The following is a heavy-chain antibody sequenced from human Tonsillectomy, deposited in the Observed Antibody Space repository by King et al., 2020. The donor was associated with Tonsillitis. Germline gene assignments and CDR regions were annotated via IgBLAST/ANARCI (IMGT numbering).Heavy chain of an antibody. V-gene: IGHV4-34*01. CDR1: GGSFSGYY. CDR2: INHSGST. D-gene: IGHD3-22*01. CDR3: ARGPTGGSYDSSGYYYFDY. Sequence: VQLQQWGAGLLKPSETLSLTCAVYGGSFSGYYWSWIRQPPGKGLEWIGEINHSGSTNYNPSLKSRVTISVDTSKNQFSLKLSSVTAADTAVYYCARGPTGGSYDSSGYYYFDYWGQGTLVTVSS. J-gene: IGHJ4*02.